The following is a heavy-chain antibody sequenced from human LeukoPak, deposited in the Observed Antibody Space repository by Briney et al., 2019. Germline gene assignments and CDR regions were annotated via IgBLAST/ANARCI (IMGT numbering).Heavy chain of an antibody. Sequence: PGGSLRLSCAASGFTFSSYSMNWVRQAPGKGLEWVSGISGSGGTTYYADSVKGRFTISRDNSGITLYLQMSSLRAEDTAVYYCAKAPSVSSSWFDYWGQGTLVTVSS. D-gene: IGHD6-13*01. CDR1: GFTFSSYS. CDR2: ISGSGGTT. V-gene: IGHV3-23*01. J-gene: IGHJ4*02. CDR3: AKAPSVSSSWFDY.